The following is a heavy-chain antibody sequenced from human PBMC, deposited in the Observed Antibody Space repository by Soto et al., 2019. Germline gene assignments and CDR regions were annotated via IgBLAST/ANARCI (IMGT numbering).Heavy chain of an antibody. V-gene: IGHV4-30-4*01. D-gene: IGHD3-3*01. CDR3: ARGVDFWSGYYIY. CDR1: GGSISSGDYY. J-gene: IGHJ4*02. CDR2: IYYSGST. Sequence: SETLSLTCTVSGGSISSGDYYWIWIRHPPGKGLEWIGYIYYSGSTYYNPSLKSRVTISVDTSKNQFSLKLSSVTAADTAVYYCARGVDFWSGYYIYWGQGTLVTVSS.